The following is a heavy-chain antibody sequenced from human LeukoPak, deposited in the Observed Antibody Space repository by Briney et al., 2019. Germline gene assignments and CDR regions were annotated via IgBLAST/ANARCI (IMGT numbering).Heavy chain of an antibody. J-gene: IGHJ4*02. CDR2: IWYDGSNK. CDR3: ARETSTWYFDY. V-gene: IGHV3-33*01. CDR1: GFTFSSYG. Sequence: GGSLRLFCAASGFTFSSYGMHWVRQAPGKGLEWVAVIWYDGSNKYYADSVKGRFTISRDNSKNALYLQMNSLRAEDTAVYYCARETSTWYFDYWGQGTLVTVSS.